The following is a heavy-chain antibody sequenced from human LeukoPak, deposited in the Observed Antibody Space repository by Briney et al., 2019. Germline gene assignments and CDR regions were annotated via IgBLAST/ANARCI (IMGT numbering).Heavy chain of an antibody. Sequence: ASVKVSCKASGYTFTSYYIHWVRQAPGQGLEWMGIINPSGGSTTYAQKFQGRVTMTRDTSTSIVYMELSSLRSEDTAVYYCAADRWVGATTFDYWGQGTLVTVSS. CDR1: GYTFTSYY. J-gene: IGHJ4*02. D-gene: IGHD1-26*01. V-gene: IGHV1-46*01. CDR2: INPSGGST. CDR3: AADRWVGATTFDY.